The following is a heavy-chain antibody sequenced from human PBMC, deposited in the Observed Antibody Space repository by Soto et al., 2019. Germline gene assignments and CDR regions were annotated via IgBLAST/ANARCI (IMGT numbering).Heavy chain of an antibody. J-gene: IGHJ4*02. V-gene: IGHV4-61*08. D-gene: IGHD6-19*01. Sequence: SETLSLTYPVSGGSISSGAFSWSWIRQPPGRGLEWIGYIYDIGSTNYNPSLKSRVTISVDTSKNQFSLRLSSVTAADTAVYYCAGPHTSGWYVPFDYWGQGTLVTVSS. CDR3: AGPHTSGWYVPFDY. CDR2: IYDIGST. CDR1: GGSISSGAFS.